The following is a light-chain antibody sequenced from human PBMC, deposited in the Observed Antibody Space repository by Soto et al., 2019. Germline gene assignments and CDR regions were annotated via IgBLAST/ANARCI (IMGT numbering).Light chain of an antibody. Sequence: DIQMTQSPSTLSASVGDRVTITCRASQSVSNWLAWYQQKPGKAPKLLIYHASSLESGVPSRFSGSGSETEFTLTISSLQPDDSGTYFCQQYDSYPWTFGQGTKVDIK. CDR1: QSVSNW. J-gene: IGKJ1*01. V-gene: IGKV1-5*01. CDR3: QQYDSYPWT. CDR2: HAS.